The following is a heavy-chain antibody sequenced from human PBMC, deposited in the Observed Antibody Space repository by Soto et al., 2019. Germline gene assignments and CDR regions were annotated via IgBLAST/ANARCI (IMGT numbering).Heavy chain of an antibody. V-gene: IGHV3-74*01. CDR1: GFAFISSW. CDR2: INTDGSTT. D-gene: IGHD2-21*01. Sequence: WGSLRLSCAASGFAFISSWMHWVRRVPGRWLVWVSRINTDGSTTNYVGSVEGRFTISRDNAKNTLYLQMNSLRVEDTAVYYCARDGEGFWGQGTLVTVSS. CDR3: ARDGEGF. J-gene: IGHJ4*02.